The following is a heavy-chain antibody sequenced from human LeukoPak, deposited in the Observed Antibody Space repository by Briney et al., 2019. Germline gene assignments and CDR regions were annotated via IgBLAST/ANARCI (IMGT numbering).Heavy chain of an antibody. D-gene: IGHD2-2*01. CDR3: ARVGVVPAAWKENYYYYMDV. V-gene: IGHV4-34*01. CDR1: GGSFSGYY. CDR2: IYHSGST. J-gene: IGHJ6*03. Sequence: SETLSLTCAVYGGSFSGYYWSWIRQPPGKGLEWIGEIYHSGSTNCNPSLKSRVTISVDKSKNQFSLKLSSVTAADTAVYYCARVGVVPAAWKENYYYYMDVWGKGTTVTVSS.